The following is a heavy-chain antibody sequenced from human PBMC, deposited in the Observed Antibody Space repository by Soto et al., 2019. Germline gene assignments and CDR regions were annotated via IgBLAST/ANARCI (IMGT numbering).Heavy chain of an antibody. V-gene: IGHV4-34*01. D-gene: IGHD4-17*01. Sequence: SETLSLTCAVYGGSFSGYYWSSIRQPPGKGLEWIGEINHSGSTNYNPSLKSRVTISVDTSKNQFSLKLSSVTAADTAVYYCARRYGASFDYWGQGTLVTVSS. CDR1: GGSFSGYY. J-gene: IGHJ4*02. CDR2: INHSGST. CDR3: ARRYGASFDY.